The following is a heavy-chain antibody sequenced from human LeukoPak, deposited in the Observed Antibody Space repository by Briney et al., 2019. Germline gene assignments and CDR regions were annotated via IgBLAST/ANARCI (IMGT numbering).Heavy chain of an antibody. D-gene: IGHD6-13*01. J-gene: IGHJ5*02. Sequence: GGSLRLSCAASGFSFSSYWMHWVRQTPGRGLMWVSRINSDGSSTTYADSVKGRFTISRDNAKNTLYLQMNSLRAEDAAVYYCARLMSVAAAWFDPWGQGTLVTVSS. CDR3: ARLMSVAAAWFDP. CDR2: INSDGSST. CDR1: GFSFSSYW. V-gene: IGHV3-74*01.